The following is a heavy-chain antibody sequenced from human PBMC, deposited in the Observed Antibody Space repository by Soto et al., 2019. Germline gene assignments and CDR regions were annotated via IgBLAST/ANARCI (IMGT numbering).Heavy chain of an antibody. CDR1: GFTFSDYY. J-gene: IGHJ4*02. CDR3: TREKRYYNNLTSFYFDN. Sequence: EVQLVQSGGGLVQPGGSLRLSCAASGFTFSDYYMDWVRRAPGKGPEWVGRIRNKANNYATEYAASLKGRVTFSRDDSENSLYLQMNSLETEDTAVYWCTREKRYYNNLTSFYFDNWGQGTLVTVSS. V-gene: IGHV3-72*01. D-gene: IGHD3-10*01. CDR2: IRNKANNYAT.